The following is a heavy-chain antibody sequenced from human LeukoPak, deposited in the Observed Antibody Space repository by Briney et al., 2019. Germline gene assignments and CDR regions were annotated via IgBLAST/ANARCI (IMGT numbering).Heavy chain of an antibody. V-gene: IGHV4-34*01. CDR3: ARVRRRGQQLTQRDY. D-gene: IGHD6-13*01. Sequence: PSETLSLTCAVYGGSFSGYYWSWIRQPPGKGLEWIGEINHSGSTNYNPSLKSRVTISVDTSKNQFSLKLSSVTAADTAVYYRARVRRRGQQLTQRDYWGQGTLVTVSS. CDR1: GGSFSGYY. CDR2: INHSGST. J-gene: IGHJ4*02.